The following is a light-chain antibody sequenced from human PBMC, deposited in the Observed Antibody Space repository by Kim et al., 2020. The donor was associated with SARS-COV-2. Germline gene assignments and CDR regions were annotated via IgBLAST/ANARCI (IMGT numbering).Light chain of an antibody. CDR1: SSNIGAADD. CDR3: QSNDRLSDYVV. V-gene: IGLV1-40*03. Sequence: RVTNSCTGSSSNIGAADDVQWYQQLPGTAPKLLIYGNSNRPSGVPDRFSGSKSGASASLAITGLQVEDEADYYCQSNDRLSDYVVFGGGTKLTVL. CDR2: GNS. J-gene: IGLJ2*01.